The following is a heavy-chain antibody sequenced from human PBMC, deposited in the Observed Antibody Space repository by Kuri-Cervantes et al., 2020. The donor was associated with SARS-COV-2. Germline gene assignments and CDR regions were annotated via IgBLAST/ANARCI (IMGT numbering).Heavy chain of an antibody. J-gene: IGHJ4*02. CDR2: ISYDGSNK. V-gene: IGHV3-30-3*02. CDR3: AKSLIWQYFDY. D-gene: IGHD2-15*01. Sequence: GGSLRLSCAATGFTFNTYSMYQVRLAPGKGLEWVAVISYDGSNKYDADSVKSRLTISRDTSKNTLYRQMNSVRAEDTAVYYCAKSLIWQYFDYWGQGTLVTVSS. CDR1: GFTFNTYS.